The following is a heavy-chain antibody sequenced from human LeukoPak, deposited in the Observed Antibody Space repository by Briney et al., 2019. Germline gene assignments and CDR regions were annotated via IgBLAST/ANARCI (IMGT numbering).Heavy chain of an antibody. Sequence: GASVKVSCKTSGYIFTNHDINWVRQAPGQGLEWMGWMNPTSGNKGYAQKFQGRVTMTSDTSMNTMYMEMSSLRSEDTAVYYCARVSSGYEGSDYWGQGTLVTVSS. D-gene: IGHD5-12*01. CDR1: GYIFTNHD. J-gene: IGHJ4*02. CDR3: ARVSSGYEGSDY. V-gene: IGHV1-8*01. CDR2: MNPTSGNK.